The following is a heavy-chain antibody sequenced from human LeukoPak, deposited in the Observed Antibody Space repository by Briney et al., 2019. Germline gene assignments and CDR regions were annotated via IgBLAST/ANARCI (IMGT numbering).Heavy chain of an antibody. CDR3: ARDNSVGDNAWWFDP. V-gene: IGHV1-46*01. J-gene: IGHJ5*02. CDR2: INPSGGST. Sequence: GASVKVSCKASGYTFTNYYIHWVRQAPGQGLECMGIINPSGGSTSYAQKFQGRVTMTRDMSTSTDYMELSSLRSEDTAIYYCARDNSVGDNAWWFDPWGQGTLVTVSS. D-gene: IGHD1-26*01. CDR1: GYTFTNYY.